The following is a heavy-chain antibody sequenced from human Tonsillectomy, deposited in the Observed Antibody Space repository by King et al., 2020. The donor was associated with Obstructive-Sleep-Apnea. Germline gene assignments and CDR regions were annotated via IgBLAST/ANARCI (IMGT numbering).Heavy chain of an antibody. J-gene: IGHJ4*02. CDR2: IRFDGSDK. CDR3: AKHLSRGVVVATNYFDY. CDR1: GFTFSSYG. V-gene: IGHV3-30*02. D-gene: IGHD2-15*01. Sequence: VQLVESGGGVVQPGRSLRLSCAASGFTFSSYGMHWVRQAPGKGLEWVAFIRFDGSDKYYADSVKVRFTISRDNSKNTPYLQMNSLRAEDTAVYYCAKHLSRGVVVATNYFDYWGQGTLVTVSS.